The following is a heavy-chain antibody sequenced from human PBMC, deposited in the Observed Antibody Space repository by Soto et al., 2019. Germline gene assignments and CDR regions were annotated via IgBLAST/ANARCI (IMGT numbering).Heavy chain of an antibody. Sequence: GGSLRLSCAASGFTFSSYSMNWVRQAPGKGLEWVSYISSSSSTTYYADSVKGRFTISRDNAKNSLYLQMNGLRDEDTAVYYCARDYPYSSSWYDLNWFDPWGQGTLVTVSS. CDR3: ARDYPYSSSWYDLNWFDP. J-gene: IGHJ5*02. V-gene: IGHV3-48*02. CDR1: GFTFSSYS. D-gene: IGHD6-13*01. CDR2: ISSSSSTT.